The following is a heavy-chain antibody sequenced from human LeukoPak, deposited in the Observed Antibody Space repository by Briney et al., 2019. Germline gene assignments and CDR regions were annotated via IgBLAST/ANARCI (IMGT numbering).Heavy chain of an antibody. J-gene: IGHJ4*02. Sequence: GGSLRLSCTASGFTFSSYEMNWVRQAPGKGLEWVSYISSSGSTIYYADSVKGRFTISRDNAKNSLYLQMNSLRAEDTAVYYCARLYYDSSGYYPWYFDYWGQGTLVTVSS. CDR3: ARLYYDSSGYYPWYFDY. D-gene: IGHD3-22*01. V-gene: IGHV3-48*03. CDR1: GFTFSSYE. CDR2: ISSSGSTI.